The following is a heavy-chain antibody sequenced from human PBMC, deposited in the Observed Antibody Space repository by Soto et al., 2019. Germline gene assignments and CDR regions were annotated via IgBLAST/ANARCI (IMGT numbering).Heavy chain of an antibody. Sequence: ETLSLTCAVYGGSFSGYYWSWIRQPPGKGLEWIGEINHSGSTNYNPSLKSRVTISVDTSKNQFSLKLSSVTAADTAVYYCARGSRYYYDSSGYYYDYWGQGTLVTVYS. J-gene: IGHJ4*02. CDR1: GGSFSGYY. CDR2: INHSGST. V-gene: IGHV4-34*01. D-gene: IGHD3-22*01. CDR3: ARGSRYYYDSSGYYYDY.